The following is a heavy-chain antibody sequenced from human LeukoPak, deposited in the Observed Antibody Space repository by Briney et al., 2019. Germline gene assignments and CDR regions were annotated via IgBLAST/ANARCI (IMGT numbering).Heavy chain of an antibody. Sequence: SVKVSCKASGGTFSSYAISWVRQAPGQGLEWMGRIIPIFGTANYAQKFQGRVTINTDESTSTAYMELSSLRSEDTAVYYCAREGCSGGSCFFDYWGQGTLVTVSS. J-gene: IGHJ4*02. CDR1: GGTFSSYA. CDR3: AREGCSGGSCFFDY. CDR2: IIPIFGTA. D-gene: IGHD2-15*01. V-gene: IGHV1-69*05.